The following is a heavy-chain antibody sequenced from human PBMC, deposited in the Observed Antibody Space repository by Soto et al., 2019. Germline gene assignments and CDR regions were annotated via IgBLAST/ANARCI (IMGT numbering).Heavy chain of an antibody. J-gene: IGHJ3*02. CDR3: AGPPSSLLFGEWDAFDI. V-gene: IGHV1-46*01. CDR1: GYTFTSYY. D-gene: IGHD3-10*01. Sequence: QVQLVQSGAEVKKPGASVKVSCKASGYTFTSYYMHWVRQAPGQGLEWMGIINPSGGSTSYAQKFRRRVTMTRDTSTSTVYMELSSLRSEDTAVYYCAGPPSSLLFGEWDAFDIWGQGTMVTVSS. CDR2: INPSGGST.